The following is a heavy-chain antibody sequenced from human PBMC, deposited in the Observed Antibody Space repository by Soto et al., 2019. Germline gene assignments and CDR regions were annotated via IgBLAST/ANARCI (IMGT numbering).Heavy chain of an antibody. J-gene: IGHJ4*02. CDR1: GFTFSSYA. V-gene: IGHV3-30*18. Sequence: QVQLVESGGGVVQPGRSLRLSCAASGFTFSSYAMHWVRQAPGKGLEWVAVISYDGSDKYYADFVKGRFTISRDNSKNTLNLQMSSLRADDTAVDYCAKALGELSPESYDYWGQGTLITVSS. D-gene: IGHD3-16*02. CDR3: AKALGELSPESYDY. CDR2: ISYDGSDK.